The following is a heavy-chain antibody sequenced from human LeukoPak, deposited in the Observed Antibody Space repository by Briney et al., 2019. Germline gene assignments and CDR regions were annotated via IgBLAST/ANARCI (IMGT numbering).Heavy chain of an antibody. CDR2: INSDGSTT. J-gene: IGHJ4*02. Sequence: GGSLRLSCAASGFTFSSYWMHWVRQAPGEGLVWVSVINSDGSTTLYADSVKGRFTISRDNAKNTLYLQMNSLRAEDTAVYYCAGPRGKITTIDYWGQGTLVTVSS. CDR1: GFTFSSYW. D-gene: IGHD4-11*01. CDR3: AGPRGKITTIDY. V-gene: IGHV3-74*03.